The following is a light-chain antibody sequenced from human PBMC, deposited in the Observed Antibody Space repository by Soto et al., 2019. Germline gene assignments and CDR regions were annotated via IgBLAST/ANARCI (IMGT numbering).Light chain of an antibody. V-gene: IGLV1-40*01. CDR1: SSNIGAGYE. Sequence: QSVLTQPPSVSEAPGQRVTISCTGSSSNIGAGYEAHWYQQVPGTAPKLLIYENNNRPSGVPDRFSGSKSGTSASLAITGLPAEYEDEYYCQSYDSSLSGYVFGTGTKLTVL. J-gene: IGLJ1*01. CDR2: ENN. CDR3: QSYDSSLSGYV.